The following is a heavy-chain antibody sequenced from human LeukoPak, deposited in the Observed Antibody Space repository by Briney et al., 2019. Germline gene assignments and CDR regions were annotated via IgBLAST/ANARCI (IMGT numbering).Heavy chain of an antibody. CDR3: ARDYFRYSGYANYYYGMDV. CDR1: GYTFTSYY. Sequence: ASVKVSCKASGYTFTSYYMHWVRQAPGQGLEWMGIINPSGGSTSYAQKFRGRVTMTRDTSTSTVYMELSSLRSEDTAVYYCARDYFRYSGYANYYYGMDVWGQGTTVTVSS. V-gene: IGHV1-46*01. CDR2: INPSGGST. D-gene: IGHD5-12*01. J-gene: IGHJ6*02.